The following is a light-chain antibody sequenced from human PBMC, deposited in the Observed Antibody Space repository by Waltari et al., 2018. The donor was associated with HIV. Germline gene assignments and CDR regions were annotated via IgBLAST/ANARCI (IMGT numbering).Light chain of an antibody. CDR2: NNT. CDR3: AAWDDRLNGLV. CDR1: SPHLGSNS. V-gene: IGLV1-44*01. J-gene: IGLJ2*01. Sequence: QSVLTQPPSTSGTPGQRVTNSYSGGSPHLGSNSVTSYQQFPGTAPKLLSHNNTQRPSGVPDQFSGSKSGTSASLAISGLQSEDEAHYYCAAWDDRLNGLVFGGGTKLTVL.